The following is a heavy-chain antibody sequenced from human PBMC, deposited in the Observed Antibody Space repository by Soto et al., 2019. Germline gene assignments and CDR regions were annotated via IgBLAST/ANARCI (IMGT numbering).Heavy chain of an antibody. Sequence: ASVKVSCKASGYTFTGYYMHWVRQAPGQGLEWMGWINPNSGGTNYAQKFQGRVTMTRDTSISTAYMELSRLTSVTAADTAVYYCAARHFWSGPWTDTRLDYWGQGTLVTVSS. CDR2: INPNSGGT. D-gene: IGHD3-3*02. V-gene: IGHV1-2*02. J-gene: IGHJ4*02. CDR1: GYTFTGYY. CDR3: AARHFWSGPWTDTRLDY.